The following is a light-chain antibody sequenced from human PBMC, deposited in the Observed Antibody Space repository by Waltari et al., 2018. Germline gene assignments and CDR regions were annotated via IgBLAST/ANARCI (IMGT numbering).Light chain of an antibody. J-gene: IGLJ2*01. CDR1: SSDVGGYNY. Sequence: QSALTQPASVSGSPGQSITISCSGTSSDVGGYNYVSWYQQPPGNAPKLMIYDVTRWPSGVSNRFSGSKSGNTASLTSFGLQAEDEADYYCASYTSTRTVIFGGGTRVTVL. V-gene: IGLV2-14*01. CDR3: ASYTSTRTVI. CDR2: DVT.